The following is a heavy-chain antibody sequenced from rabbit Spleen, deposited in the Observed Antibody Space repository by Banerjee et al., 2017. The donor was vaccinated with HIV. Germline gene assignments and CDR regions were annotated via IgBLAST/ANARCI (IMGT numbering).Heavy chain of an antibody. Sequence: QSLEESGGGLVKHGASLTLTCKASGFDFNSGYDMCWVRQAPGKGLEWVACAYAGSSGSTYSATWAKGRFTISKSSSTTVTLQMTGLTAADTATYFCARDAGTSFSTYGMDLWGQGTLVTVS. CDR3: ARDAGTSFSTYGMDL. D-gene: IGHD8-1*01. CDR1: GFDFNSGYD. V-gene: IGHV1S40*01. J-gene: IGHJ6*01. CDR2: AYAGSSGST.